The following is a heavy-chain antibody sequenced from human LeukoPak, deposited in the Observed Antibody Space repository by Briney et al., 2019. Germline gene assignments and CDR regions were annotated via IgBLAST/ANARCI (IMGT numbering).Heavy chain of an antibody. CDR2: IYTSGST. D-gene: IGHD3-10*01. CDR3: ARGPTNRGTFDY. CDR1: GGSISSYY. V-gene: IGHV4-4*07. J-gene: IGHJ4*02. Sequence: SETLSLTCTASGGSISSYYWSWIRQPAGKGLEWIGRIYTSGSTNYNPSLKSRVTMSVDTSKNQFSLKLSSVTAADTAVYYCARGPTNRGTFDYWGQGTLVTVSS.